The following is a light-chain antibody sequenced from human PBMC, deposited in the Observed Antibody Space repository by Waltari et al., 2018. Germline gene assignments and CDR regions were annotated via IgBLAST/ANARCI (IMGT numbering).Light chain of an antibody. Sequence: ENGVTQSPGTQSLSTGERATLPCRASQSVGRSLAWYPQKPGQAPRLLIYDASTRATGIPDRFSGSGSGTDFSLSISRLAPDDLAVYYCQHYVRLPVTFGQGTKVEFK. CDR1: QSVGRS. CDR2: DAS. CDR3: QHYVRLPVT. V-gene: IGKV3-20*01. J-gene: IGKJ1*01.